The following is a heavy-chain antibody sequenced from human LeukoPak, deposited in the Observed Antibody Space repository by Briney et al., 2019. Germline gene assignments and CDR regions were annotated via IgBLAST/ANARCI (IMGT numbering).Heavy chain of an antibody. D-gene: IGHD6-19*01. V-gene: IGHV4-34*01. Sequence: PETLSLTCAVYVGSSSGYYWSWIRQPPGKGLEWMGEINHSGSTHYNPSLKTRVTISVDTSKNQFSLKLSSVTAADTAVYYCATTSGWPVDAFDIWGEGTMVTVSS. CDR3: ATTSGWPVDAFDI. CDR2: INHSGST. CDR1: VGSSSGYY. J-gene: IGHJ3*02.